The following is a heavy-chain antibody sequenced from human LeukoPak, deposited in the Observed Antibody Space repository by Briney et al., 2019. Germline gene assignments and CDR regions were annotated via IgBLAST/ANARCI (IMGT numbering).Heavy chain of an antibody. CDR2: IIPIFCTA. V-gene: IGHV1-69*05. J-gene: IGHJ4*02. Sequence: GASVKVSCKASGGTFSSYAISWVRQAPGQGLEWMGRIIPIFCTANYAQKFKGRVTITTDESTNTAYMELSSLRSEDTAVYYCARADYYDSSGYFRFGYWGQGTLVTVSS. CDR3: ARADYYDSSGYFRFGY. CDR1: GGTFSSYA. D-gene: IGHD3-22*01.